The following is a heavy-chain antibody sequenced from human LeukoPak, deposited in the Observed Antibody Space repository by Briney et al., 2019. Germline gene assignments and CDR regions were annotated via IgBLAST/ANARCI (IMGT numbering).Heavy chain of an antibody. CDR2: INPNSGGT. CDR3: ARDPTVTAAAGPYYFDY. Sequence: ASVKVSCKASGYTFTGYYMHWVRQAPGQGLEWMGWINPNSGGTNYAQKLQGRVTMTTDTSTNTAYMELRSLRSDDTAVYYCARDPTVTAAAGPYYFDYWGQGTLVTVSS. D-gene: IGHD6-13*01. V-gene: IGHV1-2*02. J-gene: IGHJ4*02. CDR1: GYTFTGYY.